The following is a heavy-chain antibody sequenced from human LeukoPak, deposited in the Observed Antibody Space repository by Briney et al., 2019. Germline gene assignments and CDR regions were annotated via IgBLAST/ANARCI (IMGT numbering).Heavy chain of an antibody. D-gene: IGHD4-17*01. CDR2: IIPILGIA. Sequence: ASVKVSCKASGGTFSSYAISWVRQAPGQGLEWMGRIIPILGIANYARKFQGRVTITADKSTSTAYMELSSLRSEDTAVYYCARGQFDHGDYENWFDPWGQGTLVTVSS. CDR1: GGTFSSYA. J-gene: IGHJ5*02. V-gene: IGHV1-69*04. CDR3: ARGQFDHGDYENWFDP.